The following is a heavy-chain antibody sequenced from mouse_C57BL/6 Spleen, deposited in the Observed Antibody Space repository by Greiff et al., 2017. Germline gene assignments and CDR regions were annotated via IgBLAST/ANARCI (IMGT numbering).Heavy chain of an antibody. CDR1: GYSITSGYY. Sequence: EVKVEESGPGLVKPSQSLSLSCSVSGYSITSGYYWNWIRQFPGNQLEWMGYISYDGSNNYNPSLKNRISITRDTSKNQFFMKLNYLTTEGTATYYCAREGSDSYWYFDVWGTGTTVTVSS. V-gene: IGHV3-6*01. CDR3: AREGSDSYWYFDV. CDR2: ISYDGSN. J-gene: IGHJ1*03.